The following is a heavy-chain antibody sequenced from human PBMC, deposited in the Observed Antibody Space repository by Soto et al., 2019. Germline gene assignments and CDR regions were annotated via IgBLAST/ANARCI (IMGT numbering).Heavy chain of an antibody. CDR1: GGSISSGGYS. Sequence: SETLSLTCAVSGGSISSGGYSCNWIRQPPGKGLEWIGYIYYSGSTYYNPSLKSRVTISVDTSKNQFSLKLSSVTAADTAVYYCARGGRRSPVMDVWGQGTTITVSS. V-gene: IGHV4-31*11. CDR2: IYYSGST. CDR3: ARGGRRSPVMDV. J-gene: IGHJ6*02. D-gene: IGHD3-16*01.